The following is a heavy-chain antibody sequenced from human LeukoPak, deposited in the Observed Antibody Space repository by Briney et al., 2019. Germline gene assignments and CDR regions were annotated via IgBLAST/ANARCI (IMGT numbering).Heavy chain of an antibody. V-gene: IGHV3-30*18. CDR2: ISYDGSNK. D-gene: IGHD4-17*01. CDR3: AKEPPPGDYAAFDI. CDR1: GFTFSSYG. J-gene: IGHJ3*02. Sequence: GGSLRLSCAASGFTFSSYGMHWVRQAPGKGLEWVAVISYDGSNKYYADSVKGRFTISRDNSKNTLYLQMNSLRAEDTAVYYCAKEPPPGDYAAFDIWGQGTMVTVSS.